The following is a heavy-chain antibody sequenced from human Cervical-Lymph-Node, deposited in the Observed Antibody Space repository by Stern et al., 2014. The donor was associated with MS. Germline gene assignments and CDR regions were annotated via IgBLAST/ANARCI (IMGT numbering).Heavy chain of an antibody. CDR3: TRDSTSRQFDC. J-gene: IGHJ4*02. V-gene: IGHV3-33*01. CDR1: GFTFSNYG. Sequence: QMQLVQSGGGVVQPGRSLRLSCAASGFTFSNYGMHWVRQAPGKGLEWVAVVWADGNNKYYADSVKGRFTISRDNSKNTLYLQMNSLRGEDTAVYYCTRDSTSRQFDCWGQGTLVTVSS. CDR2: VWADGNNK. D-gene: IGHD2-2*01.